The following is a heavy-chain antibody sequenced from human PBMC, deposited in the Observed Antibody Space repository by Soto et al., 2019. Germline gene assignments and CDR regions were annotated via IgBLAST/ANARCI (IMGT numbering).Heavy chain of an antibody. Sequence: ASVKVSCKASGYTFTSYGISWVRQAPGQGLEWMGWISAYNGNTNYAQKLQGRVTMTTDTSTSTAYMELRSLRSDDTAVYYCARVSGPVSYYYYGMDVWGQGTTVTVSS. CDR1: GYTFTSYG. J-gene: IGHJ6*02. CDR2: ISAYNGNT. V-gene: IGHV1-18*04. CDR3: ARVSGPVSYYYYGMDV.